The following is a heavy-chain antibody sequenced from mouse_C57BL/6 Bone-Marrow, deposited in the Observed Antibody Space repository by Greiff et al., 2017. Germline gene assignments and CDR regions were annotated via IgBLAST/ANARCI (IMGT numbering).Heavy chain of an antibody. CDR3: ARVPPYGSSFYYAMDY. CDR2: INYDGSST. J-gene: IGHJ4*01. V-gene: IGHV5-16*01. Sequence: EVKLMESEGGLVQPGSSMKLSCTASGFTFSDYYMAWVRQVPEKGLEWVANINYDGSSTYYLDSLKSRFIISRDNAKNILYLQMISLKSEDTATYYCARVPPYGSSFYYAMDYWGQGTSVTVSS. CDR1: GFTFSDYY. D-gene: IGHD1-1*01.